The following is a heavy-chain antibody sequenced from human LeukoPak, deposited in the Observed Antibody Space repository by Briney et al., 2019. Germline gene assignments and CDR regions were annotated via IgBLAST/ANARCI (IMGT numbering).Heavy chain of an antibody. CDR3: TTTLTYYDILFMENEFDY. D-gene: IGHD3-9*01. J-gene: IGHJ4*02. CDR1: GFTFSMYS. CDR2: IKSKTDGGTT. V-gene: IGHV3-15*01. Sequence: PGGSLRLSCAASGFTFSMYSMSWVRQAPGKGLEWVGRIKSKTDGGTTDYAAPVKGRFTISRDDSKNTLYLQMNSLKTEDAAVYYCTTTLTYYDILFMENEFDYWGQGTLVTVSS.